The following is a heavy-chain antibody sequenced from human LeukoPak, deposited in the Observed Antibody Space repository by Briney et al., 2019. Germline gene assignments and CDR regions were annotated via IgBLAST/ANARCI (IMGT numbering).Heavy chain of an antibody. CDR2: IWYDGSNK. V-gene: IGHV3-33*01. Sequence: GGSLRLSCAASGFTFSSYGMHWVRQAPGKGLEGVAVIWYDGSNKYYADSVKGRFTISRDNSKNTLYLQMNSLRAEDTAVYYCARDRGYSYGFIDYWGQGTLVTVSS. CDR3: ARDRGYSYGFIDY. CDR1: GFTFSSYG. D-gene: IGHD5-18*01. J-gene: IGHJ4*02.